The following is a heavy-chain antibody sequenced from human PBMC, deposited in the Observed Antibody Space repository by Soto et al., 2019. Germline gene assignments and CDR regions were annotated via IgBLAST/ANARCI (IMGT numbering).Heavy chain of an antibody. D-gene: IGHD2-15*01. CDR2: INYSGST. CDR1: GGSISSYY. CDR3: ARDRYCSGGTCYPLLLDY. V-gene: IGHV4-59*01. Sequence: PSETLSLTCTVSGGSISSYYWSWIRQPPGKGLEWIAYINYSGSTNYNPSLKSRVTISVDISKNQFSLKLSSVTAADTAVYYCARDRYCSGGTCYPLLLDYWGQGILVTVSS. J-gene: IGHJ4*02.